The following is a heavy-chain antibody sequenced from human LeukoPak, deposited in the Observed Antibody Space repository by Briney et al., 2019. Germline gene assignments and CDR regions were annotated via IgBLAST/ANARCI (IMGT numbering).Heavy chain of an antibody. CDR3: ARAAGGYDPYYFDY. CDR2: INHSGST. D-gene: IGHD5-12*01. CDR1: GGSFSGYY. V-gene: IGHV4-34*01. Sequence: PSETLSLTCAVYGGSFSGYYWSWIRQPPGKGLEWIGEINHSGSTNYNPSLKSRVTISVDTSKNQFSLKLSSVTAADTAVYYCARAAGGYDPYYFDYWGQGTLVTVSS. J-gene: IGHJ4*02.